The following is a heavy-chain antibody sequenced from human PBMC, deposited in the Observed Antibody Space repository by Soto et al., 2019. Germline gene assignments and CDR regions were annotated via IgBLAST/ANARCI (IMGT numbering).Heavy chain of an antibody. CDR2: MNPNSGNT. CDR3: AQWPLTAMDHYYYYYGMDV. CDR1: GYTFTSYD. D-gene: IGHD5-18*01. Sequence: ASVKVSCKASGYTFTSYDINWVRQATGQGLEWMGWMNPNSGNTGYAQKFQGRVTMTRNTSISTAYMELSSLRSEDTAVYYCAQWPLTAMDHYYYYYGMDVWGQGTTVTVSS. J-gene: IGHJ6*02. V-gene: IGHV1-8*01.